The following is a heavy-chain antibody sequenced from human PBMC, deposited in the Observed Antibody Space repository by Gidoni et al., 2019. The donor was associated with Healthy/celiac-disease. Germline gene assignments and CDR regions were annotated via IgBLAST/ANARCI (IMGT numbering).Heavy chain of an antibody. CDR2: IYHSGST. J-gene: IGHJ4*02. Sequence: QVQLQESVPGLVKPSGTLSLTCAVSVGSIISSNWWSWVRQPPGKGLEWIGEIYHSGSTNYNPSLKSRVTISVDKSKNQFSLKLSSVTAADTAVYYCASGDGYSSGWYYFDYWGQGTLVTVSS. D-gene: IGHD6-19*01. V-gene: IGHV4-4*02. CDR3: ASGDGYSSGWYYFDY. CDR1: VGSIISSNW.